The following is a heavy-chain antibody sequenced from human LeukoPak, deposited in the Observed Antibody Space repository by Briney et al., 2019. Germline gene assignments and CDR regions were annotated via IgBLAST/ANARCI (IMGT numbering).Heavy chain of an antibody. CDR2: IYYSGST. Sequence: SETLSLTCTVSGGSISGSSYYWGWIRQPPGKGLEWIGSIYYSGSTYYNPSLKSRVTISVDTSKNQFSLKLSSVTAADTAVYYCARGGAAAGYYYYYYMDVWGKGTTVTVSS. CDR1: GGSISGSSYY. CDR3: ARGGAAAGYYYYYYMDV. V-gene: IGHV4-39*07. D-gene: IGHD6-13*01. J-gene: IGHJ6*03.